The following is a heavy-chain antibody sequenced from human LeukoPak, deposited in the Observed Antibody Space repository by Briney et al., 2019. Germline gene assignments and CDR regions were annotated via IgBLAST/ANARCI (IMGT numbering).Heavy chain of an antibody. CDR2: INSDGSEG. D-gene: IGHD6-6*01. Sequence: GGSLRLSCAVSGFTFSGFWMSWSRQAPGKGLEWVASINSDGSEGYYADVVEGRFTISRDNAKNSLYLQINSLRAEDTAVYYCARSSYSSSSSVWGQGTMVTVSS. V-gene: IGHV3-7*03. J-gene: IGHJ3*01. CDR1: GFTFSGFW. CDR3: ARSSYSSSSSV.